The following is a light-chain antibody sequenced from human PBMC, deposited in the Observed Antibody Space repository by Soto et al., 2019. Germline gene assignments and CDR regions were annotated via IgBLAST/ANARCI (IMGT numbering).Light chain of an antibody. J-gene: IGLJ1*01. CDR1: SSDIGAGFD. CDR3: QSYDSSLTTYV. V-gene: IGLV1-40*01. CDR2: GNT. Sequence: QSVLTQPPSVSGAPGQRVTISCSGSSSDIGAGFDVHWYQHLPGTAPKLLTYGNTNRPSGVPDRFSASKSGTSASLAITGLRAEDEADYYCQSYDSSLTTYVFGTGTKVTVL.